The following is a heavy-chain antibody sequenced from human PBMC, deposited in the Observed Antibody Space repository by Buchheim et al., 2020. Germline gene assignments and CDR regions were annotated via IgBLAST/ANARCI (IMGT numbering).Heavy chain of an antibody. CDR3: ARHVLAGYYYYYYYMDV. CDR2: IYYSGST. D-gene: IGHD1-14*01. J-gene: IGHJ6*03. V-gene: IGHV4-39*01. Sequence: QLQLQESGPGLVKPSETLSLTCTVSGGSISSSSYYWGWIRQPPGKGLEWIGSIYYSGSTYYNPSLKSRVTISVDTSKNQFSLKLSSVTAADTAVYYCARHVLAGYYYYYYYMDVWGKGTT. CDR1: GGSISSSSYY.